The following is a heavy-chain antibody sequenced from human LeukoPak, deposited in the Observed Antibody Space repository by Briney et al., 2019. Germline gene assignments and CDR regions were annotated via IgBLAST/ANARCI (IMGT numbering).Heavy chain of an antibody. CDR3: ARKLGDFWSGYEVGWFDP. CDR2: TNHSGST. CDR1: GGSFSGYY. Sequence: SETLSLTCAVYGGSFSGYYWSWIRQPPGKGLEWIGETNHSGSTNYNPSLKSRVTISVDTSKNQFSLKLSSVTAADTAVYYCARKLGDFWSGYEVGWFDPWGQGTLVTVSS. V-gene: IGHV4-34*01. J-gene: IGHJ5*02. D-gene: IGHD3-3*01.